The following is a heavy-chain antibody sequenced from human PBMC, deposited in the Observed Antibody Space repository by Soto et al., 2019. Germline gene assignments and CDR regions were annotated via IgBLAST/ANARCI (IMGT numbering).Heavy chain of an antibody. CDR1: GFTVSSYA. Sequence: EVQLLESGGGLVQPGGSLRLSCAAAGFTVSSYAMSWVRQAPGKGLEWVSSISGSGGSTYYADSVKGRFTISRDNSKNTLYLQMSSLRAEDTAVYYCAKTLSGTTGTFDYWGQGTLVTVSS. CDR3: AKTLSGTTGTFDY. V-gene: IGHV3-23*01. D-gene: IGHD1-7*01. J-gene: IGHJ4*02. CDR2: ISGSGGST.